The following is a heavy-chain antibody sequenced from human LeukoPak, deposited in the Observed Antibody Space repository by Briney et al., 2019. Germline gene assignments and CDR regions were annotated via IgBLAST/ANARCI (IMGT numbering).Heavy chain of an antibody. CDR2: IIPIFGIA. J-gene: IGHJ4*02. D-gene: IGHD3-22*01. CDR1: GGTFSSYA. Sequence: SVKVSCKASGGTFSSYAISWVRQAPGQGLEWMGRIIPIFGIANYAQKFQGRVTITADKPTSTAYMELSSLRSEDTAVYYCAREPRADSSSYYYGYFDYWGQGTLVTVSS. V-gene: IGHV1-69*04. CDR3: AREPRADSSSYYYGYFDY.